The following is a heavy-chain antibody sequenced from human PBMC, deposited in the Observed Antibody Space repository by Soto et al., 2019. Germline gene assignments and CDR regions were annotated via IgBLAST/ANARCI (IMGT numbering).Heavy chain of an antibody. CDR3: ARDQGAVEMATVLDY. D-gene: IGHD4-4*01. J-gene: IGHJ4*02. V-gene: IGHV3-7*03. CDR2: IKQDGSEK. CDR1: GFTFSSYW. Sequence: EVQLVESGGGLVQPGGSLRLSCAASGFTFSSYWMSWVRQAPGKGLEWVANIKQDGSEKYYVDSVKGRFTISRDKAKNSLYLQMNSLRAEDTAVYYCARDQGAVEMATVLDYWGQGTLVTVSS.